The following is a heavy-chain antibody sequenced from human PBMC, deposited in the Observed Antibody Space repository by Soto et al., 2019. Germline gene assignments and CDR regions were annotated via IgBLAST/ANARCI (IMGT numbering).Heavy chain of an antibody. Sequence: NPSETLSLTCTVSGGSISSYYWSWIRQPPGKGLEWIGYIYYSGSTNYNPSLKSRVTISVDTSKNQFSLKLSSVTAADTAVYYCASDTHTYSSSSNYYYGMDVWGQRTTVTVSS. V-gene: IGHV4-59*01. J-gene: IGHJ6*02. CDR3: ASDTHTYSSSSNYYYGMDV. CDR1: GGSISSYY. D-gene: IGHD6-6*01. CDR2: IYYSGST.